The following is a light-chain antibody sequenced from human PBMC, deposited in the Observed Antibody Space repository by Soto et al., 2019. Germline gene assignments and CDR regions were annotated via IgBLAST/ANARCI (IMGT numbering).Light chain of an antibody. CDR3: QTWGTGMGV. Sequence: QPVLTQSPSASASLGASVKLTCTLSSGHSSYAIAWHQQQPEKGPRYLMKLNSDGSHSKGDGIPDRFSGFSSGAERYLTISRLQSEDEADYYCQTWGTGMGVFGTGTKLTVL. CDR1: SGHSSYA. J-gene: IGLJ1*01. V-gene: IGLV4-69*01. CDR2: LNSDGSH.